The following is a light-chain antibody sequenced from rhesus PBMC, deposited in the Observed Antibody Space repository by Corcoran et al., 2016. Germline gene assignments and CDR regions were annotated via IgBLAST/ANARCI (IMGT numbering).Light chain of an antibody. J-gene: IGLJ1*01. V-gene: IGLV2S7*01. CDR2: GVS. Sequence: QSAPTQPPSVSGSPGQSVTISCTGTSSAIGGCNYVSWYQQHPGKAPKLMIYGVSKRPSGVSDRFSGSKSGNTASLTISGLQAEDEADYYCCSYTASGTYIFGAGTRLTVL. CDR3: CSYTASGTYI. CDR1: SSAIGGCNY.